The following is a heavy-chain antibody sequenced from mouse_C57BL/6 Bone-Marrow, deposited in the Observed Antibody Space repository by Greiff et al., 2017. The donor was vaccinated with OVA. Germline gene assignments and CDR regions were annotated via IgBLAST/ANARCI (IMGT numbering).Heavy chain of an antibody. Sequence: EVQLVESGGGLVQPKGSLKLSCAASGFSFNTYAMNWVRQAPGKGLEWVARIRSKSNNYATYYADSVKDRFTISRDDSESMLYLQMNNLKTEDTAMYYCVRHGLYYDYDEGGYYAMDYWGQGTSVTVSS. D-gene: IGHD2-4*01. J-gene: IGHJ4*01. CDR3: VRHGLYYDYDEGGYYAMDY. V-gene: IGHV10-1*01. CDR1: GFSFNTYA. CDR2: IRSKSNNYAT.